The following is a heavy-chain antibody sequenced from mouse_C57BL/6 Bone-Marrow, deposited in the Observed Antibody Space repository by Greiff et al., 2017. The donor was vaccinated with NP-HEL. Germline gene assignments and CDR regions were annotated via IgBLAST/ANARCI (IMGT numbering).Heavy chain of an antibody. J-gene: IGHJ3*01. Sequence: QVQLQQPGAELVMPGASVKLSCKASGYTFTSYWMHWVKQRPGQGLEWIGEIDPSDSYTNYNQKFQGKSTLTVDQSSSTAYIQLSSLTSEDSAVYYCARAGSTRVPSFAYWVQGTLVTVSA. CDR1: GYTFTSYW. D-gene: IGHD2-2*01. CDR2: IDPSDSYT. CDR3: ARAGSTRVPSFAY. V-gene: IGHV1-69*01.